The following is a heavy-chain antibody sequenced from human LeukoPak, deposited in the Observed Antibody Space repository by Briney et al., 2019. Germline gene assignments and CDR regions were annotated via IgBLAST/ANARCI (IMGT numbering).Heavy chain of an antibody. CDR2: IYARGST. CDR1: GGXISSYY. Sequence: SETLSLTCTVSGGXISSYYCSWIRQPAGKGPEWIGRIYARGSTNYNPSLNSRVTMSVDTSKNQFSLELSSVTAADTAVYYCAGDRKGVVIFDYWGQGTLVTVSS. J-gene: IGHJ4*02. D-gene: IGHD3-10*01. V-gene: IGHV4-4*07. CDR3: AGDRKGVVIFDY.